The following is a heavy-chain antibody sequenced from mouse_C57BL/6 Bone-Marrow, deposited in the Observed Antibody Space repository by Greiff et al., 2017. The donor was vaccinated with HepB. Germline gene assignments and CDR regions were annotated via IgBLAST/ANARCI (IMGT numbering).Heavy chain of an antibody. D-gene: IGHD2-1*01. CDR2: IDPSDSYT. Sequence: VQLQQPGAELVRPGTSVKLSCKTSGYTFTSYWMHWVKQRPGQGLEWIGVIDPSDSYTNYNQKFKGKATLTVDTSSSPAYMQLSSLTSEDSAVYYCARDLYYGNYEGPWFAYWGQGTLVTVSA. V-gene: IGHV1-59*01. J-gene: IGHJ3*01. CDR1: GYTFTSYW. CDR3: ARDLYYGNYEGPWFAY.